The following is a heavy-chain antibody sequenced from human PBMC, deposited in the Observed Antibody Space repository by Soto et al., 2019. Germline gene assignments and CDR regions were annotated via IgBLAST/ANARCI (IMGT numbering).Heavy chain of an antibody. CDR1: GYTFTNYG. CDR2: ISGYNGDT. Sequence: QVQVVQSVPEVKTPGASVKVSCKASGYTFTNYGISWVRQAPGQGLEWMGWISGYNGDTNYARDFQDRLTMTTDTSTNTAYMELRSLRSDDTAVYYCARDEAWGINRQFCGRKNCYGDMFLDYWGQGTLVTVSS. V-gene: IGHV1-18*01. CDR3: ARDEAWGINRQFCGRKNCYGDMFLDY. D-gene: IGHD2-2*01. J-gene: IGHJ4*02.